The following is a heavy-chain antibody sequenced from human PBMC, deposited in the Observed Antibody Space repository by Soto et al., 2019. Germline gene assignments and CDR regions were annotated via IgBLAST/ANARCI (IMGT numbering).Heavy chain of an antibody. Sequence: EVQLLESGGGLVQPGGSLRLSCAASGFTFSSYAMSWVRQAPGKGLEWVSGISGSGGSTYYADSVKGRFTISRDNSKNTLYLHMNSLRAEDTAVYYCAKDPLPGLTVTTSVWFDPWGQGTLVTVSS. CDR1: GFTFSSYA. V-gene: IGHV3-23*01. CDR3: AKDPLPGLTVTTSVWFDP. CDR2: ISGSGGST. J-gene: IGHJ5*02. D-gene: IGHD4-17*01.